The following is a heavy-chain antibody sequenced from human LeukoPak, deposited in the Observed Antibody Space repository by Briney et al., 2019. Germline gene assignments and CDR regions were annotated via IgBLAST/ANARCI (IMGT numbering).Heavy chain of an antibody. J-gene: IGHJ4*02. D-gene: IGHD2-2*01. CDR2: ISSSTYI. CDR3: ARDRKNLVGVPTALDS. V-gene: IGHV3-21*01. CDR1: GFPFDSYS. Sequence: PGRSLRLSCAASGFPFDSYSMNWVRQAPGKGLEWVSSISSSTYISYADSVKGRFTISRDNARNSLYLQMHSLRAEDTAMYYCARDRKNLVGVPTALDSWGQGTLVTVPS.